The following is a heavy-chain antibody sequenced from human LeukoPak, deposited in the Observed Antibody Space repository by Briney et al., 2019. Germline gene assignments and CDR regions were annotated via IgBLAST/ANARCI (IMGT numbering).Heavy chain of an antibody. V-gene: IGHV4-59*01. J-gene: IGHJ3*02. CDR1: GGSISTYY. Sequence: SETLSLTCTVSGGSISTYYWSWIRQPPGKGLERIGYIHYSGGTNFNPSLKSRVTISIETSKNQFSLKLSSVTAADTAVYFCARVGRGAFGIWGQGTMVTVSS. CDR3: ARVGRGAFGI. CDR2: IHYSGGT. D-gene: IGHD1-26*01.